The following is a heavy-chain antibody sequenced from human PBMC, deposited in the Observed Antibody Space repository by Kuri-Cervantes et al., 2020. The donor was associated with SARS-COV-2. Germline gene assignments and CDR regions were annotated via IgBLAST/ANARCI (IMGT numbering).Heavy chain of an antibody. V-gene: IGHV4-34*01. D-gene: IGHD5-18*01. CDR2: IYYSGST. CDR3: ARGVVDTAMAYYFDY. CDR1: GGSFSGYY. Sequence: SETLSLTCAVYGGSFSGYYWSWIRQPPGKGLEWIGSIYYSGSTYYNPSLKSRVTISVDTSKNQFSLKLSSVTAADTAVYYCARGVVDTAMAYYFDYWGQGTLVTVSS. J-gene: IGHJ4*02.